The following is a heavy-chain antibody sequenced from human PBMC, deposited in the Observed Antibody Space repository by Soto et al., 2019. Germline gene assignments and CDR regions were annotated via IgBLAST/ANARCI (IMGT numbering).Heavy chain of an antibody. CDR3: AKANLDGDAFDI. J-gene: IGHJ3*02. CDR2: ISYDGSNK. Sequence: VQLLESGGGLVQPGGSLRLSCAASGFTFSSYGMHWVRQAPGKGLEWVAVISYDGSNKYYADSVKGRFTISRDNSKNTLYLQMNSLRAEDTAVYYCAKANLDGDAFDIWGQGTMVTVSS. V-gene: IGHV3-30*18. CDR1: GFTFSSYG.